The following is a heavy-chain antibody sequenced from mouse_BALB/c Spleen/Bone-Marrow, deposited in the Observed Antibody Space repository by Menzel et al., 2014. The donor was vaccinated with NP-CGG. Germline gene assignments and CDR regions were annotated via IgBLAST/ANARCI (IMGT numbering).Heavy chain of an antibody. Sequence: EVMLVESGGGLVKPGGSLKLSCAVSGFTFSDYYIYWVRQTPEKRLEWVATISDGGTYTYYSDTVKGRFTISRDNAKNNLYLQMNGLKSEDTAMYYCVRDGDYRYACFTYWGQGTLVTVSA. CDR1: GFTFSDYY. CDR2: ISDGGTYT. V-gene: IGHV5-4*02. CDR3: VRDGDYRYACFTY. D-gene: IGHD2-14*01. J-gene: IGHJ3*01.